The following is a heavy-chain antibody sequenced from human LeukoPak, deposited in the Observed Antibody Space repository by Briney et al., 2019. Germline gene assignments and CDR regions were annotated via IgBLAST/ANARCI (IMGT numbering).Heavy chain of an antibody. CDR1: GGSISSYY. D-gene: IGHD2-2*01. J-gene: IGHJ5*02. CDR3: AGTTEDCSSTSCYQYWFDP. V-gene: IGHV4-59*01. Sequence: SETLSLTCTVSGGSISSYYWSWIRQPPGKGLEWIGYIYYSGNTNYNPSLKSRVTISVDTSKNQFSLKLNSVTAADTVVYYCAGTTEDCSSTSCYQYWFDPWGQGSLVTVSS. CDR2: IYYSGNT.